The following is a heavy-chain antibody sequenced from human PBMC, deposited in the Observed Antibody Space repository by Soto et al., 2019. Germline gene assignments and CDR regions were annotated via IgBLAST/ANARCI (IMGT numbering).Heavy chain of an antibody. Sequence: EVQMVESGGGLVQPGGSLRLSCAASGFSISDYWMSWFRQAPGKGLEWVGNINEDGSEENYVDSVKGRFTISRDNARNSLYLQMNSLRVEDTAVYYCCHTWVGGQGTLVTVSS. CDR1: GFSISDYW. J-gene: IGHJ4*02. CDR2: INEDGSEE. CDR3: CHTWV. V-gene: IGHV3-7*01. D-gene: IGHD1-26*01.